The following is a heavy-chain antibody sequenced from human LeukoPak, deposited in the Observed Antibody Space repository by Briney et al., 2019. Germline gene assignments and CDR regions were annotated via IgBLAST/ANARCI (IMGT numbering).Heavy chain of an antibody. D-gene: IGHD3-10*01. J-gene: IGHJ4*02. V-gene: IGHV3-23*01. CDR1: GFTFSSYA. Sequence: GGSLRLSCAASGFTFSSYAMSWVRQAPGKGLEWVSAISGSGGSTYYADSVKGRFTISRDNSKNTLYLQMNSLRAEDTAVYYCAKDNNYYGSGGYYHYWGQGTLVTVSS. CDR3: AKDNNYYGSGGYYHY. CDR2: ISGSGGST.